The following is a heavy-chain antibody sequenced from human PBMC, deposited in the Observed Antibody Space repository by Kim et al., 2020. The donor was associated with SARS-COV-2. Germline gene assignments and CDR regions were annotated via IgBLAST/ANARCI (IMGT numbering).Heavy chain of an antibody. Sequence: SETLSLTCTVSGGSISSYYWSWIRQPPGKGLEWIGYIYYSGSTNYNPSLKSRVTISVDTSKNQFSLKLSSVTAADTAVYYCAGHAGYYGSGSSLGAFGIWGQGKMVTVSS. CDR1: GGSISSYY. CDR2: IYYSGST. CDR3: AGHAGYYGSGSSLGAFGI. D-gene: IGHD3-10*01. J-gene: IGHJ3*02. V-gene: IGHV4-59*08.